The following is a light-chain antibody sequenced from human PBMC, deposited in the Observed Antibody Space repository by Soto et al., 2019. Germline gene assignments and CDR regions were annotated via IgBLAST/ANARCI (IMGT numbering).Light chain of an antibody. J-gene: IGKJ4*01. Sequence: EIVMTQSPATLSVSPGETATLSCRASQAINSNLAWYQQRVGQAPRLLIYGASTRATDVPARVSGSGSETEFTLTIRGLQSEDFALYYCQQYHDWPLTFGGGTKVDIK. CDR2: GAS. V-gene: IGKV3-15*01. CDR1: QAINSN. CDR3: QQYHDWPLT.